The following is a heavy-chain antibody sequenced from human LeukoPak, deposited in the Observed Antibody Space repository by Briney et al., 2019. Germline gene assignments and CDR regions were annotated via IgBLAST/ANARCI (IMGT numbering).Heavy chain of an antibody. CDR3: ATPGRRSDY. V-gene: IGHV3-30-3*01. CDR1: GFTFSSYA. Sequence: PGRSLRLSCAASGFTFSSYAMHWVRQAPGKGLEWVAVISYDGSNKYYADSVKGRFTISRDNSKNTLYLQMNSLRAEDTAVYYCATPGRRSDYWGQGTLVTVSS. CDR2: ISYDGSNK. J-gene: IGHJ4*02.